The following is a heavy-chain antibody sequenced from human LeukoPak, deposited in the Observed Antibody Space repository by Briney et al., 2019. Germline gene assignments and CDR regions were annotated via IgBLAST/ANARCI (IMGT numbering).Heavy chain of an antibody. J-gene: IGHJ3*02. V-gene: IGHV1-46*01. D-gene: IGHD6-19*01. CDR2: INPSGGST. Sequence: ASVKVSCKASGYTFTSYYVHWVRQAPGQALEWMGIINPSGGSTTYAQKFQGRVTMTRDTSTSTVYMELSSLRSEDTAVYYCARVRFSSGWYIAFDMWGQGTMVTVSS. CDR3: ARVRFSSGWYIAFDM. CDR1: GYTFTSYY.